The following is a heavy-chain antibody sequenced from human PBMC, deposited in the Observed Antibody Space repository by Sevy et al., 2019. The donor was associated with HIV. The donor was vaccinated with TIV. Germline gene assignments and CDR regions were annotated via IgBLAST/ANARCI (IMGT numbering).Heavy chain of an antibody. CDR3: AREQISEANPDYFDY. V-gene: IGHV3-7*01. J-gene: IGHJ4*02. D-gene: IGHD2-8*01. CDR2: INKDGGEK. Sequence: GGSLRLSCAVSGFTFSNYWMSWVRQAPGKGLECVANINKDGGEKYYLDSVKGRFFVSRDNAKNSLYLQMDSLRAEDTDVYYCAREQISEANPDYFDYWGQGTLVTVSS. CDR1: GFTFSNYW.